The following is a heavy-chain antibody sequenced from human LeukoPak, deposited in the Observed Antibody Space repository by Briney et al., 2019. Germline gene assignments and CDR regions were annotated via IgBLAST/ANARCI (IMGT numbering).Heavy chain of an antibody. CDR2: IRGSGGNT. Sequence: GGSLRLSCVASGFTFSSYAMSWVRETPARGLEWVSSIRGSGGNTNYAVSVKGRFTISRDDSNNTLYLQMNSLRAEDTAVYYCAKEFFGSGNYFNGVFDFWGQGTLVTVSS. V-gene: IGHV3-23*01. D-gene: IGHD3-10*01. CDR1: GFTFSSYA. CDR3: AKEFFGSGNYFNGVFDF. J-gene: IGHJ4*02.